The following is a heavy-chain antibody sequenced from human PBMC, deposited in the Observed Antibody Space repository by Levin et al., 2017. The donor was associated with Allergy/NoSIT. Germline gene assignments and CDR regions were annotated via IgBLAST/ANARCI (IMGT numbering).Heavy chain of an antibody. D-gene: IGHD3-16*01. CDR2: ISYSGST. J-gene: IGHJ4*02. CDR1: GGSINSSSYY. Sequence: PSETLSLSCTVSGGSINSSSYYWGWIRQPPGKGLEWIGSISYSGSTYYNPSLKSRVTISVDTSKSQFFLKLSSVTAADTAVYYCARVLNGGIDYWGQGTLVTVSS. V-gene: IGHV4-39*07. CDR3: ARVLNGGIDY.